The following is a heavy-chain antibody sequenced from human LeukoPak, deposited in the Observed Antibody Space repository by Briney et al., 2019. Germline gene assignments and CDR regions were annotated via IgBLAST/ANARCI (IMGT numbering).Heavy chain of an antibody. CDR1: GFTFSSYA. J-gene: IGHJ4*02. D-gene: IGHD5-18*01. Sequence: GGSLRLSCAASGFTFSSYAMHWVRQAPGKGLEWVAVISYDGSNKYYADSVKGRFTISRDNSKNTLYLQMNSLRAEDTAVYYCARDRRDGYAYYFGYWGQGTLVTVSS. V-gene: IGHV3-30-3*01. CDR3: ARDRRDGYAYYFGY. CDR2: ISYDGSNK.